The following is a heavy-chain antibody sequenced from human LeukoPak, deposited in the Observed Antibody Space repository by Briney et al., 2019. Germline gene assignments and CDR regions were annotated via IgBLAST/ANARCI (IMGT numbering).Heavy chain of an antibody. CDR2: ISNDGSTK. CDR3: ARDRGYTRTNTGGYPVFDL. D-gene: IGHD2-8*02. CDR1: GFTFSSYA. J-gene: IGHJ4*02. V-gene: IGHV3-30-3*01. Sequence: PGGSLRLSCSASGFTFSSYAMHWVRQAPGKGLEWLAVISNDGSTKYYADSVRGRFSISRDNVKNSLYLQMDNLRAEDTAVYYCARDRGYTRTNTGGYPVFDLWGQGTLVTVSS.